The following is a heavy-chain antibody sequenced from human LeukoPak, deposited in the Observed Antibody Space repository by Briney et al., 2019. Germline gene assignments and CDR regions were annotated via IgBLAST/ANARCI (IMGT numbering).Heavy chain of an antibody. CDR1: GFTFSNAW. J-gene: IGHJ4*02. CDR2: IYSKADGGTI. Sequence: PGGSLRLSCAASGFTFSNAWMNWVRQAPGKGLEWVGRIYSKADGGTIEYPAPVKGRFTIPRDDSKNTLYLQMNSLKTEDTAVYYCTRGSNRYDSSDLDNWGQGTLVTVSS. V-gene: IGHV3-15*01. CDR3: TRGSNRYDSSDLDN. D-gene: IGHD3-22*01.